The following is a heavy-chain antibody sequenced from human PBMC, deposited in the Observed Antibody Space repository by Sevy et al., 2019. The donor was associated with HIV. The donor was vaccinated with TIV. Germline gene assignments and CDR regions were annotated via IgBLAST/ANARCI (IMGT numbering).Heavy chain of an antibody. J-gene: IGHJ6*02. CDR1: GFTFSRYR. V-gene: IGHV3-48*02. CDR3: ARGVDCGGDCDIGFYYPLDV. Sequence: GGSLRLSCAASGFTFSRYRMNWVRQAPGKGLEWISYISGNSAAIYYVDPVKGRFTVSRDSDNDALYLQLNSLRYDDTALYYCARGVDCGGDCDIGFYYPLDVWGQGTTVTVSS. CDR2: ISGNSAAI. D-gene: IGHD2-21*02.